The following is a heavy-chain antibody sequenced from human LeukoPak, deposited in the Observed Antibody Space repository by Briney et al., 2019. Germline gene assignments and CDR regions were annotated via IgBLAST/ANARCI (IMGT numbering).Heavy chain of an antibody. D-gene: IGHD6-13*01. CDR1: GFTFSRYS. Sequence: GGSLRLSRAASGFTFSRYSMNWVRQAPGRGLEWVTSISSSSTYKYYADSVKGRFTISRDNAENSLFLQMNSLRTEDTAMYYCARWARASTAGNDYWGQGTLVTVSS. CDR2: ISSSSTYK. J-gene: IGHJ4*02. CDR3: ARWARASTAGNDY. V-gene: IGHV3-21*01.